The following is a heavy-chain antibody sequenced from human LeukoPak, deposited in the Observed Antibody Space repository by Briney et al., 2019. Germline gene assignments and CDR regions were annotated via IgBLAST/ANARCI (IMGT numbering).Heavy chain of an antibody. CDR1: GGSISSSAYH. J-gene: IGHJ3*02. V-gene: IGHV4-39*07. D-gene: IGHD3-10*01. CDR2: IQYGGST. CDR3: ASRFRFETAFDI. Sequence: PSETLSLTCTVSGGSISSSAYHWGWIRQPPGKGLEWIGSIQYGGSTYYNPSLKSRVTISVDTSKNQFSLKLSSVTAADTAVYYCASRFRFETAFDIWGQGTMVTVSS.